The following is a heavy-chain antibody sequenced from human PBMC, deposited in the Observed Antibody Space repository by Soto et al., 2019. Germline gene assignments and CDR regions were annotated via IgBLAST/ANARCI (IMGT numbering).Heavy chain of an antibody. D-gene: IGHD3-22*01. CDR1: GDTFSSYA. CDR3: ARDGSGYRSRSSPMDV. J-gene: IGHJ6*02. Sequence: QVQLVQSGAEVKKPGSSVKVSCKASGDTFSSYAISWVRQAPGQGLEWMGGVIPIFGTANYAQKFPGRVTMTADESTITAYMELSSLRSEDTVVYYCARDGSGYRSRSSPMDVCGPGTTVTVYS. V-gene: IGHV1-69*01. CDR2: VIPIFGTA.